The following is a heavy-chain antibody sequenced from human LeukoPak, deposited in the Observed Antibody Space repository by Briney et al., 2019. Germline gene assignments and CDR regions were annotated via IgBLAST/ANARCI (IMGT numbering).Heavy chain of an antibody. V-gene: IGHV4-61*02. CDR2: IYTSGST. D-gene: IGHD3-10*01. CDR1: GGSISSGSYY. Sequence: KPSQTLSLTCTVSGGSISSGSYYWSWIRQPAGKGLEWIGRIYTSGSTNYNPSLKSRVTISVDTSKNQFSLKLSSVTAADTAVYYCARVELRPDYSNWFDPWGQGTLVTVSS. CDR3: ARVELRPDYSNWFDP. J-gene: IGHJ5*02.